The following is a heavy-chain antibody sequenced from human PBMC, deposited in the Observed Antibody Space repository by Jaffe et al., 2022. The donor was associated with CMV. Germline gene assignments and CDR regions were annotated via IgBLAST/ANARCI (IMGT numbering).Heavy chain of an antibody. CDR3: ARVSVEELWFGELPTYYYMDV. V-gene: IGHV4-59*01. Sequence: QVQLQESGPGLVKPSETLSLTCTVSGGSISSYYWSWIRQPPGKGLEWIGYIYYSGSTNYNPSLKSRVTISVDTSKNQFSLKLSSVTAADTAVYYCARVSVEELWFGELPTYYYMDVWGKGTTVTVSS. D-gene: IGHD3-10*01. CDR2: IYYSGST. CDR1: GGSISSYY. J-gene: IGHJ6*03.